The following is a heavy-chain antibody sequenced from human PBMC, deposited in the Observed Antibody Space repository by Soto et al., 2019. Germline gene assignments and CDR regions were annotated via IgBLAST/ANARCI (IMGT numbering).Heavy chain of an antibody. V-gene: IGHV1-46*01. D-gene: IGHD2-21*02. CDR1: GDTFTDYY. CDR2: VNPSGGHT. J-gene: IGHJ4*02. Sequence: QVQLMQSGAEVKKPGASVKVSCKASGDTFTDYYIHWVRQAPGQGLEWMGTVNPSGGHTTYAQHFVGRVTMTRDTSTSTLYMELTSLTSDDTAIYYCARGGHVVVVTAALDYWCQGTLVTVSS. CDR3: ARGGHVVVVTAALDY.